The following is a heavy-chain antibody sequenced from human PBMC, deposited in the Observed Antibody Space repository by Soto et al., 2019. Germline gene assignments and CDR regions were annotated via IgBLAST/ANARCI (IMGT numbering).Heavy chain of an antibody. Sequence: GGSLRLSCAASGFTFSSYAMSWVRQAPGKGLEWVSAISGSGGSTYYADSVKGRFTISRDNSKNTLYLQMNSLRAEDTAVYYCAKDQKARSVILEWFWRWGQGTLVTVSS. J-gene: IGHJ4*02. CDR1: GFTFSSYA. CDR2: ISGSGGST. V-gene: IGHV3-23*01. D-gene: IGHD3-3*01. CDR3: AKDQKARSVILEWFWR.